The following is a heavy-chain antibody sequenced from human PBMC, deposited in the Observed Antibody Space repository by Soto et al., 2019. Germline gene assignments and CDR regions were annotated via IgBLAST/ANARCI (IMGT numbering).Heavy chain of an antibody. CDR2: INAGNSNT. D-gene: IGHD3-22*01. CDR3: AILGTYYFDNSDNYFDF. Sequence: QVQLVQSGAEEMKPGASVKVSCKASGYTLTRYSIHWVRQAPGQRLEWMGWINAGNSNTKFSQKFQGRVTITRDTSASTAYMELRGLRSEDTAVYYCAILGTYYFDNSDNYFDFWGQGTLVTVSS. CDR1: GYTLTRYS. J-gene: IGHJ4*02. V-gene: IGHV1-3*05.